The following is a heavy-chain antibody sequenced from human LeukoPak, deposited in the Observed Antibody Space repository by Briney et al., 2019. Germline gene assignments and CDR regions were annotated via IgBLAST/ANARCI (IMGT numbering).Heavy chain of an antibody. D-gene: IGHD6-13*01. Sequence: GGSLRLSCAASGFTFSSYGMHWVRQAPGKGLEWVAVISYDGSNKYYADSVKGRFTISRDNAKNSLYLQMNSLRAEDTAVYYCARDSRPGIAQWGYWGQGTLVTVSS. J-gene: IGHJ4*02. CDR2: ISYDGSNK. CDR3: ARDSRPGIAQWGY. V-gene: IGHV3-30*03. CDR1: GFTFSSYG.